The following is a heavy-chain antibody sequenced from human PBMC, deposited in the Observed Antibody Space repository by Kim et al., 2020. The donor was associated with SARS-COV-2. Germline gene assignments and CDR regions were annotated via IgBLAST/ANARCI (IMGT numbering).Heavy chain of an antibody. CDR2: T. J-gene: IGHJ4*02. Sequence: TYYVDSMKGGFNITRDNSKNMLYLQMNRLRVEDTAVYYCTGDQRGQPFDYWGQGTMVTVSS. CDR3: TGDQRGQPFDY. V-gene: IGHV3-23*03.